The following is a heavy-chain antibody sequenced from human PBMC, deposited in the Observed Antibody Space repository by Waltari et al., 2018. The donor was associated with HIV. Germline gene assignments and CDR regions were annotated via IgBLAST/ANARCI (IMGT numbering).Heavy chain of an antibody. CDR3: AREWRATSWYQGGFDY. D-gene: IGHD1-20*01. Sequence: QLQLQESGPGLVKPSETLSLTCTVSGDSISSSTYYWGWGRQPPGKGLEWIGSVHHRGSTFDTPSLKSGVTISVDTSNNQVSLKLTSVTAAETAVLYCAREWRATSWYQGGFDYWGQGTLVTVSS. V-gene: IGHV4-39*02. CDR2: VHHRGST. CDR1: GDSISSSTYY. J-gene: IGHJ4*02.